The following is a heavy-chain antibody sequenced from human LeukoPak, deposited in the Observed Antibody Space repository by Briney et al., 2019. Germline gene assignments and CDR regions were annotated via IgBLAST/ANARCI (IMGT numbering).Heavy chain of an antibody. CDR1: GGSLSSGGYS. D-gene: IGHD3-3*01. J-gene: IGHJ3*02. V-gene: IGHV4-30-2*01. CDR3: ARHSGYDFWSGPRRAFDI. CDR2: IYHSGST. Sequence: SQTLSLTCAVSGGSLSSGGYSWSWIRQPPGKGLEWIGYIYHSGSTYYNPSLKSRVTISVDRSKNQFSLKLSSVTAADTAVYYCARHSGYDFWSGPRRAFDIWGQGTMVTVSS.